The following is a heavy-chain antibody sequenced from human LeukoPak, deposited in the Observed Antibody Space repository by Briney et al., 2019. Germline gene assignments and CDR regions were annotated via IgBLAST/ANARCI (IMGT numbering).Heavy chain of an antibody. J-gene: IGHJ4*02. CDR3: ARHSRGSPIDD. CDR1: GFTFNSYW. V-gene: IGHV3-7*01. Sequence: GGSLRLSCAASGFTFNSYWMSWVRQAPEKGPEWLANIRQDGSDNQYVDSVKGRFTISRDNAKNSLYLQMNSLSAEDTAVYYCARHSRGSPIDDWGQGTLVTVSS. CDR2: IRQDGSDN. D-gene: IGHD2-15*01.